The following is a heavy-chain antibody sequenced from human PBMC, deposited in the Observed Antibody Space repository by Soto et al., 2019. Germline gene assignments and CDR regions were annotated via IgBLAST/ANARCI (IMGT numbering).Heavy chain of an antibody. CDR2: IFSSGST. Sequence: QVQLQESGPGLVKPSETLSLTCTVSGDSISSFYWTWIRQPPGKGLEWVGYIFSSGSTNYNPSLKSRVTISVDTSENQFSLKLTSVTAADTAVYYCARVGYRSSTPCWPIGYFEYWGQGTLVTVSS. CDR3: ARVGYRSSTPCWPIGYFEY. J-gene: IGHJ4*02. V-gene: IGHV4-59*01. D-gene: IGHD2-2*01. CDR1: GDSISSFY.